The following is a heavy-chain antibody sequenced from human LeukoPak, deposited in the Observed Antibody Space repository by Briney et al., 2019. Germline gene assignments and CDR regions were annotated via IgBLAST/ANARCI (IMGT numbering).Heavy chain of an antibody. CDR2: IYHSGST. J-gene: IGHJ4*02. V-gene: IGHV4-4*02. Sequence: SETLSLTCAVSGASISSSNWWSWVRQSPGKGLEWIGEIYHSGSTNYNPSLKSRVSISLDKSKNQISLRLSSVTVADTAMYYCARDNPGGSFGDYDYWGQGTLATVSS. D-gene: IGHD4-17*01. CDR1: GASISSSNW. CDR3: ARDNPGGSFGDYDY.